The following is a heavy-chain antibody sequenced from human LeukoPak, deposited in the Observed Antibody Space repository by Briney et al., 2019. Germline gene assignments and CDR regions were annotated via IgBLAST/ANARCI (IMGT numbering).Heavy chain of an antibody. Sequence: PSETLSLTCTVSGGSISSYYWGWIRQPPGKGLEWIGSIYYSGSTYYNPSLKSRVTISVDTSKNQFSLKLSSVTAADTAVYYCASQQWLARYAFDYWGQGTLVTVSS. J-gene: IGHJ4*02. CDR3: ASQQWLARYAFDY. D-gene: IGHD6-19*01. CDR2: IYYSGST. CDR1: GGSISSYY. V-gene: IGHV4-39*07.